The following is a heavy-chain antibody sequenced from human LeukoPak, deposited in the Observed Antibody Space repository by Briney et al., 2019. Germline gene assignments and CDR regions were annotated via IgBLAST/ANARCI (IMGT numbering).Heavy chain of an antibody. V-gene: IGHV1-2*02. CDR3: ARYAYYDSSGYPAYFDY. D-gene: IGHD3-22*01. Sequence: ASVKVSCKASGYTFTGYYMHWVRQAPGQGLEWMGWINPNSGGTNYAQKFQGRVTMTRNTSISTAYMELSSLRSEDTAVYYCARYAYYDSSGYPAYFDYWGQGTLVTVSS. CDR1: GYTFTGYY. CDR2: INPNSGGT. J-gene: IGHJ4*02.